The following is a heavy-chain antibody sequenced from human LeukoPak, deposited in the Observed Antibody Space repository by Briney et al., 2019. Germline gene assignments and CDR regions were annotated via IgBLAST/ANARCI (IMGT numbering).Heavy chain of an antibody. CDR2: ISAYNANT. CDR3: ATQAWFGGYFDY. V-gene: IGHV1-18*01. CDR1: GYTFTSYG. D-gene: IGHD3-10*01. J-gene: IGHJ4*02. Sequence: ASVKVSCNASGYTFTSYGISWVRQAPGQGLEWMGWISAYNANTNYAQRLQGRVTMTTDTSTSTAYMELRSLRSDDTAVYYCATQAWFGGYFDYWGQGTLVTVSS.